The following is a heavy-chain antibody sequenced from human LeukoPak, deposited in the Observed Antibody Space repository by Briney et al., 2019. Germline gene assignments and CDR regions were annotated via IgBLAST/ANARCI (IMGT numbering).Heavy chain of an antibody. CDR1: TFTLNNYW. D-gene: IGHD3-22*01. V-gene: IGHV4-34*01. J-gene: IGHJ4*02. Sequence: GSLRLSCTASTFTLNNYWMSWIRQPPGKGLEWIGEINHPGSTNYNPSLKSRVTISVDTSKNQFSLELTSVTAADTAVYYCASGKMTISRKWIVVPGPIDYWGQGTLVTVSS. CDR3: ASGKMTISRKWIVVPGPIDY. CDR2: INHPGST.